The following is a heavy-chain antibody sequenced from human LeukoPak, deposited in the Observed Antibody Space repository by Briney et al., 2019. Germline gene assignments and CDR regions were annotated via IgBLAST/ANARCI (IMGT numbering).Heavy chain of an antibody. CDR2: ISGSGGST. CDR3: AKSGSMVRGAIDY. D-gene: IGHD3-10*01. V-gene: IGHV3-23*01. Sequence: GRSLRLSCAASGFTFSSYAMSWVRQAPGKGLEWVSAISGSGGSTYYADSVKGRFTISRDNSKNTLYLQMNSLRAEDTAVYYCAKSGSMVRGAIDYWGQGTLVTVSS. J-gene: IGHJ4*02. CDR1: GFTFSSYA.